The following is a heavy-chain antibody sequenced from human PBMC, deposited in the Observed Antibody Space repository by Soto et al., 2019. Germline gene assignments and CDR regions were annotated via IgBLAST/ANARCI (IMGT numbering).Heavy chain of an antibody. CDR1: GYTFTSYG. CDR2: ISAYNGNT. CDR3: ARDGYSSGYYSPHWFDP. Sequence: ASVKVSCKASGYTFTSYGISWVRQAPGQGLEWMGWISAYNGNTNYAQKLQGRVTMTTDTSTSTAYMELRSLRSDDTAVYYCARDGYSSGYYSPHWFDPWGQGTLVTVSS. J-gene: IGHJ5*02. V-gene: IGHV1-18*01. D-gene: IGHD3-22*01.